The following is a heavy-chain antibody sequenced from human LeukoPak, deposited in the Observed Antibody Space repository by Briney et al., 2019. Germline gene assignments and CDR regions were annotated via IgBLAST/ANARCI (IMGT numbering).Heavy chain of an antibody. D-gene: IGHD3-3*01. Sequence: SVKVSCKASGGTFSSYAISWVRQAPGQGLEWMGGIIPIFGTANYAQKFQGRVTITTDESTSTAYMELSSLRSEDTAVYYCASRYDFWSGYYTMDVWGKGTTVTVSS. J-gene: IGHJ6*04. CDR1: GGTFSSYA. V-gene: IGHV1-69*05. CDR3: ASRYDFWSGYYTMDV. CDR2: IIPIFGTA.